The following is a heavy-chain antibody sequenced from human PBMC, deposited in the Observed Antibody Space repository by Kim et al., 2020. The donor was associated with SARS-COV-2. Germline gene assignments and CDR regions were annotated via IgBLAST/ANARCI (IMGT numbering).Heavy chain of an antibody. CDR3: AREHLWFGELSVDY. CDR2: IYYSGST. J-gene: IGHJ4*02. D-gene: IGHD3-10*01. Sequence: SETLSLTCTVSGGSISSGGYYWSWIRQHPGKGLEWIGYIYYSGSTYYNPSIKSRVTISVDTTKNQFSLKLSAVTAADTAVYYCAREHLWFGELSVDYWGQGTLVTVSS. CDR1: GGSISSGGYY. V-gene: IGHV4-31*03.